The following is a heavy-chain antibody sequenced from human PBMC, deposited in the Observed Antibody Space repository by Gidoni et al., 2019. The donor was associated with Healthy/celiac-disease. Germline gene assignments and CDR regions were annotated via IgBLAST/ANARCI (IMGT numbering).Heavy chain of an antibody. Sequence: QLQLQESGPGLVKPSETLSLTCTVSGGSISSSSYYWGWIRQPPGKGLEWIGSIYYSGSTYYNPSLKSRVTISVDTSKNQFSLKLSSVTAADTAVYYCARNPNSGYDYRYYYYMDVWGKGTTVTVSS. CDR2: IYYSGST. CDR3: ARNPNSGYDYRYYYYMDV. D-gene: IGHD5-12*01. J-gene: IGHJ6*03. CDR1: GGSISSSSYY. V-gene: IGHV4-39*01.